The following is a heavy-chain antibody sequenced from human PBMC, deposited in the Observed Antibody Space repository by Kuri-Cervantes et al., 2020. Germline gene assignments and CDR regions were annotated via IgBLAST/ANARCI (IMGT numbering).Heavy chain of an antibody. CDR1: GFTFSSYS. CDR2: ISSSSSTI. J-gene: IGHJ3*02. V-gene: IGHV3-48*01. CDR3: ARGNLWAFDI. D-gene: IGHD4-23*01. Sequence: ETLSLTCAASGFTFSSYSMNWVRQAPGKGLEWVSYISSSSSTIYYADSVKGRFTISRDNAKNSLYLQMNSLRAEDTALYYCARGNLWAFDIWGQGTMVTVSS.